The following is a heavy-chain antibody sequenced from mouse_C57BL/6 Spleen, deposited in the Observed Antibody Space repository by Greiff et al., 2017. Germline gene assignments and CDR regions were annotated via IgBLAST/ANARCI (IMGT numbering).Heavy chain of an antibody. Sequence: VQLQQPGAELVRPGSSVKLSCKASGYTFTSYWMHWVKQRPIQGLEWIGNIDPSDSETHYNQKFKDKATLTVDKSSSTAYMQLSSLTSEASAVYYCARSNYYGSSFYFDYWGQGTTLTVSS. J-gene: IGHJ2*01. CDR3: ARSNYYGSSFYFDY. D-gene: IGHD1-1*01. V-gene: IGHV1-52*01. CDR2: IDPSDSET. CDR1: GYTFTSYW.